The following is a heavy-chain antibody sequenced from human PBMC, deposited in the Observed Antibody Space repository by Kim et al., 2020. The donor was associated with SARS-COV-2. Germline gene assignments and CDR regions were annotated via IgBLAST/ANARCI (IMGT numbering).Heavy chain of an antibody. V-gene: IGHV1-69*13. J-gene: IGHJ5*02. Sequence: SVKVSCKASGGTFSSYAISWVRQAPGQGLEWMGGIIPIFGTANYAQKFQGRVTITADESTSTAYMELSSLRSEDTAVYYCAREVPVGSNWFDPWGQGTLVTVSS. CDR3: AREVPVGSNWFDP. CDR2: IIPIFGTA. D-gene: IGHD1-26*01. CDR1: GGTFSSYA.